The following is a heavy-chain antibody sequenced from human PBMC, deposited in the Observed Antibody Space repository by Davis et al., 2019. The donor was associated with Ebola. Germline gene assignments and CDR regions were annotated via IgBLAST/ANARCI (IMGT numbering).Heavy chain of an antibody. D-gene: IGHD3-22*01. V-gene: IGHV3-23*01. CDR2: ISGSGGST. Sequence: PGGSLRLSCAASGFTFSSYAMSWVRQAPGKGLEWVSAISGSGGSTYYADSVKGRFTISRDNSKNTLYLQMNSLRAEDTAVYYCAKGRYYDSSGYCPFDYWGQGTLVTVSS. J-gene: IGHJ4*02. CDR3: AKGRYYDSSGYCPFDY. CDR1: GFTFSSYA.